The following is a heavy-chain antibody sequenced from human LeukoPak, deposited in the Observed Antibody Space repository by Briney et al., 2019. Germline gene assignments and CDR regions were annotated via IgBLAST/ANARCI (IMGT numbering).Heavy chain of an antibody. Sequence: QPGGSLRLSCAASGFTFSTYAMSWVRQAPGKGLVWVSRINSDGISTSYADSVKGRFTISRDNAKNTLYLQMNSLRAEDTAVYYCARDGNYYDSSGPADYWGQGTLVTVSS. D-gene: IGHD3-22*01. CDR3: ARDGNYYDSSGPADY. J-gene: IGHJ4*02. V-gene: IGHV3-74*01. CDR2: INSDGIST. CDR1: GFTFSTYA.